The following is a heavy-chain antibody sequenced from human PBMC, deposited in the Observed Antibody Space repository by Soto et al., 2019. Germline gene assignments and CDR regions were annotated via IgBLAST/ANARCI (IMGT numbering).Heavy chain of an antibody. CDR2: ISSSSSYT. CDR1: GFTFSDYY. V-gene: IGHV3-11*06. Sequence: GGSLRLSCAASGFTFSDYYMSWIRQAPGKGLEWVSYISSSSSYTNYADSVKGRFTISRDNAKNSLYLQMNSLRAEDTAVYYCARGRANYDFWSGYYWDYYYYGMDVWGQGTTVTVSS. D-gene: IGHD3-3*01. J-gene: IGHJ6*02. CDR3: ARGRANYDFWSGYYWDYYYYGMDV.